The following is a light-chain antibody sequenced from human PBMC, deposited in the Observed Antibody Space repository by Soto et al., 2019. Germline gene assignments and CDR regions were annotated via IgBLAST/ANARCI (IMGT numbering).Light chain of an antibody. CDR1: QAIRND. CDR3: QKYNSAPLT. Sequence: IQMTQSPSSLSASVGDRVIITCRASQAIRNDLGWYQQKPGKAPKLLIYTASTLQSGVPSRFSGSGSGTDFTLTISSLQPEDVATYYCQKYNSAPLTFGGGTKVDIK. CDR2: TAS. V-gene: IGKV1-27*01. J-gene: IGKJ4*01.